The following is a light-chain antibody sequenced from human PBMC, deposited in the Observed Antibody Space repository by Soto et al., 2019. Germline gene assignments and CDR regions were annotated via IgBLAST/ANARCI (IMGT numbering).Light chain of an antibody. Sequence: QLTQSPSFLSASVGDRVTITCHASEGVITYLNWFQHKPGEAPKLLIYDTSLLETGVPSRFSGSGFGTDFTFTISNLQPDDFATYYCQQYDTLPLTFGGGT. J-gene: IGKJ4*01. CDR1: EGVITY. V-gene: IGKV1-33*01. CDR2: DTS. CDR3: QQYDTLPLT.